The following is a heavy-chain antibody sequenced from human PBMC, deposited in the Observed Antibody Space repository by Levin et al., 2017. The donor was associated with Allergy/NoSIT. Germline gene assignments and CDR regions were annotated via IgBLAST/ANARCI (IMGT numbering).Heavy chain of an antibody. CDR1: GFNFRAYN. CDR2: ITSSSSSI. Sequence: PGGSLRLSCAASGFNFRAYNMNWVRQAPGKGLEWVSSITSSSSSIYYADLVRGRFTISRDNSQNLLFLEMHGLTAEDSAVYYCARGAPAGYCGGDKCNPRDYWGQGTQVSVSS. CDR3: ARGAPAGYCGGDKCNPRDY. V-gene: IGHV3-21*06. J-gene: IGHJ4*02. D-gene: IGHD2-21*02.